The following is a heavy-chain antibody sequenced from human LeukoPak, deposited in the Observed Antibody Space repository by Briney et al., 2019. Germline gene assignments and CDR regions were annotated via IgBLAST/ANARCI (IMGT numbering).Heavy chain of an antibody. CDR2: ISYDGSNK. CDR1: GFTFSSYA. J-gene: IGHJ6*02. CDR3: ARDNDRSYYDFWSGYFDSYYYYGMDV. Sequence: GGSLRLSCAASGFTFSSYAMHWVRQAPGKGLEWVAVISYDGSNKYYADSVKGRFTISRDNSKNTLYLQMNSLRAEDTAVYYCARDNDRSYYDFWSGYFDSYYYYGMDVWGQGTTVTVSS. D-gene: IGHD3-3*01. V-gene: IGHV3-30-3*01.